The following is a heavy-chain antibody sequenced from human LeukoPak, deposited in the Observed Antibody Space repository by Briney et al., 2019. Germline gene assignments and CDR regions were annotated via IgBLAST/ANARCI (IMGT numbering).Heavy chain of an antibody. J-gene: IGHJ6*04. CDR3: ARSKGLGYCSSTSCHYYYYYGMDV. CDR1: GFTFSSYG. Sequence: PGGSLRLSRAASGFTFSSYGMHWVRQAPGKGLEWVAVIWYDGSNKYYADSVKGRFTISRDNSKNTLYLQMNSLRAEDTAVYYCARSKGLGYCSSTSCHYYYYYGMDVWGKGTTVTVSS. D-gene: IGHD2-2*01. CDR2: IWYDGSNK. V-gene: IGHV3-33*01.